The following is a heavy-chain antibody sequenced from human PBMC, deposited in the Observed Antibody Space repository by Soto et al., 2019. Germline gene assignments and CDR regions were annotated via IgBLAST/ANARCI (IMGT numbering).Heavy chain of an antibody. D-gene: IGHD6-13*01. CDR1: GGSISSSSYY. Sequence: SETLSLTCTVSGGSISSSSYYWGWIRQPPGKGLEWIGSIYYSGSTYYNPSLKSRVTISVDTSKNQFSLKLSSVTAADTAVYYCASPKQADGSYGMDVWGQGTTDTVSS. J-gene: IGHJ6*02. V-gene: IGHV4-39*01. CDR2: IYYSGST. CDR3: ASPKQADGSYGMDV.